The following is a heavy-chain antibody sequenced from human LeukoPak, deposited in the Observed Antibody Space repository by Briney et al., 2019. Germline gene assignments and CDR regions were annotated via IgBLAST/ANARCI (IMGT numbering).Heavy chain of an antibody. CDR1: GGSISSYH. CDR3: ARVGVYAVNWFDP. V-gene: IGHV4-59*01. D-gene: IGHD2-8*01. Sequence: SETLSLTCTVSGGSISSYHWSWIRQPPGKGLEWIGYIYYSGSTNYNPSLKSRVTISVDTSKNQFSLKLSSVTAADTAVYYCARVGVYAVNWFDPWGQGTLVTVSS. J-gene: IGHJ5*02. CDR2: IYYSGST.